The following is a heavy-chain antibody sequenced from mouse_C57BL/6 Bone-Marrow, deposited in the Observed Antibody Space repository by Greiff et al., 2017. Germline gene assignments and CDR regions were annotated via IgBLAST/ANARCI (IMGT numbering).Heavy chain of an antibody. CDR1: GFTFSDYG. V-gene: IGHV5-17*01. CDR2: ISSGSSTI. Sequence: EVKLQESGGGLVKPGGSLKLSCAASGFTFSDYGMHWVRQAPEKGLEWVAYISSGSSTIYYADTVKGRFTISRDNAKNTLFLQMTSLRSEDTAMYYCARAAYYSSSAWFAYWGQGTLVTVSA. D-gene: IGHD2-12*01. J-gene: IGHJ3*01. CDR3: ARAAYYSSSAWFAY.